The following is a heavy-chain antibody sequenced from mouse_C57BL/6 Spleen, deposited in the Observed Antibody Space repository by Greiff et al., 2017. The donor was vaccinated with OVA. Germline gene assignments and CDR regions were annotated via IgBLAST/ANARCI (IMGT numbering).Heavy chain of an antibody. Sequence: EVQLQQSGPGLVKPSQSLSLTCSVTGYSITSGYYWNWIRQFPGNKLEWMGYISYDGSNNYNPSLKNRISITRDTSKNQFFLKLNSVTTEDTATYYCASDSSAYFDYWGQGTTLTVSS. D-gene: IGHD3-2*02. CDR1: GYSITSGYY. V-gene: IGHV3-6*01. CDR3: ASDSSAYFDY. J-gene: IGHJ2*01. CDR2: ISYDGSN.